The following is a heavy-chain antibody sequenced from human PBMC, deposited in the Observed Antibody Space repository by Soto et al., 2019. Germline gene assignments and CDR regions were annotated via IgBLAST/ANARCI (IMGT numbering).Heavy chain of an antibody. Sequence: GGSLRLSCAASGFTSSSYSMNWVRQAPGKGLEWVSYISSSSSTIYYADSVKGRFTISRDNAKNSLYLQMNSLRDEDTAVYYCASAYYYDSSCYRNLDYWGQGTLVTVSS. CDR1: GFTSSSYS. CDR3: ASAYYYDSSCYRNLDY. J-gene: IGHJ4*02. CDR2: ISSSSSTI. D-gene: IGHD3-22*01. V-gene: IGHV3-48*02.